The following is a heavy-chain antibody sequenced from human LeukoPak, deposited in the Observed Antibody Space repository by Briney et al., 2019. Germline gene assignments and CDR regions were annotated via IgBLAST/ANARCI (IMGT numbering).Heavy chain of an antibody. CDR2: IKSKINDGTA. CDR1: GFTFSNAW. Sequence: GGALRLSCAASGFTFSNAWMSWVRQAPGKGLEWVGRIKSKINDGTADYAAPVKGRFTISRDDLKNTLYLQMNSLKTEDTAVYYCTTVTDGGSDFWGQGTLVTVSS. V-gene: IGHV3-15*01. J-gene: IGHJ4*02. CDR3: TTVTDGGSDF. D-gene: IGHD2-8*01.